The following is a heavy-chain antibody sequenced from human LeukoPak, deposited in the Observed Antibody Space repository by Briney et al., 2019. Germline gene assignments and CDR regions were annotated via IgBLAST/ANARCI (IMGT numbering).Heavy chain of an antibody. CDR2: IIPILGIA. J-gene: IGHJ4*02. CDR3: ARGSRSGYDYGHFDY. Sequence: AASVKVSCKASGGTFSSYAISWVRQAPGQGLEWMGRIIPILGIANYAQKFQGRVTITADKSTSTAYMELSSLRSEDTAVYYCARGSRSGYDYGHFDYWGQGTLVTVSS. D-gene: IGHD5-12*01. V-gene: IGHV1-69*04. CDR1: GGTFSSYA.